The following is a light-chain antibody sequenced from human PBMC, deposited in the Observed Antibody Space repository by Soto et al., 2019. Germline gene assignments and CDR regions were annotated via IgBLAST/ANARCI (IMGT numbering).Light chain of an antibody. CDR2: GAS. V-gene: IGKV3D-15*01. Sequence: EIIMTQSPATLSVSPGERATLSCRASQSINRNLVWYQQKPGQAPRLLFYGASSRATGVPDRFSVSGSGTDFTLTISRLEPEDFAVYYCQQYHDWPPLTFGGGTKVDIK. J-gene: IGKJ4*01. CDR3: QQYHDWPPLT. CDR1: QSINRN.